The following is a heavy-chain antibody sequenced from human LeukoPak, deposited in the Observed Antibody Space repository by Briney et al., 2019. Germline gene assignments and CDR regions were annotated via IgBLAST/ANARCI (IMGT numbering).Heavy chain of an antibody. D-gene: IGHD2-15*01. CDR1: GYSFTSYW. V-gene: IGHV5-51*01. CDR2: IYPGDSDT. CDR3: ASPGGLGYCSGGSCHKDNWGLL. Sequence: GESLKISCKGSGYSFTSYWIGWVRQMPGKGLEWMGIIYPGDSDTRYSPSFQGQVTISADKSISTAYLQWSSLKASDTAMYYCASPGGLGYCSGGSCHKDNWGLLWGQGTLVTVSS. J-gene: IGHJ4*02.